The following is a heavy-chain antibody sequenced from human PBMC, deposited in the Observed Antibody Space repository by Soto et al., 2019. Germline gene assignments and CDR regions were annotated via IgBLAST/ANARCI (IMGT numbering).Heavy chain of an antibody. CDR3: ANAHGVAGRGRGY. D-gene: IGHD6-19*01. J-gene: IGHJ4*02. V-gene: IGHV3-23*04. CDR2: ISGSGGST. Sequence: EVQLVESGGGSVQPGGSLRLSCAGSGFTFSSYVMNWVRQAPWKVLEWVSGISGSGGSTYYADSVQGRFSISRDNSKNTLFLQMNSLRVEDTAIYYCANAHGVAGRGRGYWGQGTLVIVSS. CDR1: GFTFSSYV.